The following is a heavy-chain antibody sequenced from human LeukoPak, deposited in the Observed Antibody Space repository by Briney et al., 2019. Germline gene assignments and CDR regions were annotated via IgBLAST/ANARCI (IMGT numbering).Heavy chain of an antibody. CDR3: ARNFDSSGYYPRGFDY. D-gene: IGHD3-22*01. CDR1: GFTFSSYG. J-gene: IGHJ4*02. Sequence: GGSLRLSCAASGFTFSSYGMHWVRQAPGKGLEWVAVIWYDGSNKYYADSVKGRFTISRDNSKNTLYLQMNSLRAEDTAVYHCARNFDSSGYYPRGFDYWGQGTLVTVSS. CDR2: IWYDGSNK. V-gene: IGHV3-33*01.